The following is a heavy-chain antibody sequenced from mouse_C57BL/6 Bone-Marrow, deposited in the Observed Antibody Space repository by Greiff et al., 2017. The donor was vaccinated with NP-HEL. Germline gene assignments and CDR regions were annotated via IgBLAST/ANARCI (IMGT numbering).Heavy chain of an antibody. CDR2: ISDGGSYT. Sequence: EVKLMESGGGLVKPGGSLKLSCAASGFTFSSYAMSWVRQTPEKRLEWVATISDGGSYTYYPDNVKGRFTISRDNAKNNLYLQMSHLKSEDTAMYYCASMITREYYFDYWGQGTTLTVSS. CDR3: ASMITREYYFDY. CDR1: GFTFSSYA. J-gene: IGHJ2*01. D-gene: IGHD2-4*01. V-gene: IGHV5-4*03.